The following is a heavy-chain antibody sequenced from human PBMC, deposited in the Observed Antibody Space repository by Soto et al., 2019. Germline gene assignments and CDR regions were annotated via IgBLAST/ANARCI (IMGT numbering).Heavy chain of an antibody. J-gene: IGHJ5*01. D-gene: IGHD2-2*01. CDR1: GFTFSSYY. CDR2: IKQDGSEK. V-gene: IGHV3-7*01. Sequence: GGSLRLSCAASGFTFSSYYMSWVRQAPGKGLEWVADIKQDGSEKYYVDSVKGRFTISRDNAKNSLYLQMDSLRVEDTAAYYCAKDKTVVAPASLDSWGQGTLVTVSS. CDR3: AKDKTVVAPASLDS.